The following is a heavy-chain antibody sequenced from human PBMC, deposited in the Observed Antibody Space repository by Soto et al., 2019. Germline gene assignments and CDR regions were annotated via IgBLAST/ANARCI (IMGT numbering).Heavy chain of an antibody. CDR1: GYTFTSYG. D-gene: IGHD6-6*01. CDR2: ISAYNGNT. V-gene: IGHV1-18*04. CDR3: AREMISIAARAGYYYDGMDV. Sequence: VASVTVSFKASGYTFTSYGISWVRQAPGQGLAWMGWISAYNGNTNYAQKLQGRVTMTTDTSTSTAYMELRSLRSDDTAVYYCAREMISIAARAGYYYDGMDVWGQGTTVTVSS. J-gene: IGHJ6*01.